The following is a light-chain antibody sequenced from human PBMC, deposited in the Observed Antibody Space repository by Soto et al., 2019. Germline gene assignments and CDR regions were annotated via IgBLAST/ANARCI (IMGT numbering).Light chain of an antibody. CDR2: GAS. J-gene: IGKJ5*01. CDR3: QQSYSTTPT. Sequence: DIQMTQSPSAMSASVGDRVTITCRASQGIRTFLEWYQQKQGKVPKGXIYGASSLQSGVPSRFSGSGSGTDFTLTISSLQPEDFETYYCQQSYSTTPTFGQGTRLEIK. V-gene: IGKV1-39*01. CDR1: QGIRTF.